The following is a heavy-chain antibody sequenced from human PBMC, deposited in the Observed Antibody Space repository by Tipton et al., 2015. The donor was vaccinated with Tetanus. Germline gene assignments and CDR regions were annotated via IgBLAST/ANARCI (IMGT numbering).Heavy chain of an antibody. D-gene: IGHD5-18*01. CDR3: ARQKRGYSYGAFDY. Sequence: TLSLTCTVSGGSISSYYWSWIRQPPGKGLEWIGYIYYNGSTNYNPSLKSRVTISVDTSKNQFSLKLSSVTAADTAVYYCARQKRGYSYGAFDYWGQGTLVTVSS. CDR1: GGSISSYY. CDR2: IYYNGST. J-gene: IGHJ4*02. V-gene: IGHV4-59*08.